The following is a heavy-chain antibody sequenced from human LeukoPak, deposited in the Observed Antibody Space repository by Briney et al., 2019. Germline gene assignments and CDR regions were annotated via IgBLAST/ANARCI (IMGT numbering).Heavy chain of an antibody. Sequence: GGSLRLSCAASGFTFSNYWMHWVRQGPGKGLVWVSRLNSDGRTTTYADSVKGRFTISRDNAKNTLYLQMNSLRAEDTAVYYCARGSDETVTISGGFDPWGQGTLVTVSS. CDR3: ARGSDETVTISGGFDP. D-gene: IGHD4-17*01. J-gene: IGHJ5*02. V-gene: IGHV3-74*01. CDR2: LNSDGRTT. CDR1: GFTFSNYW.